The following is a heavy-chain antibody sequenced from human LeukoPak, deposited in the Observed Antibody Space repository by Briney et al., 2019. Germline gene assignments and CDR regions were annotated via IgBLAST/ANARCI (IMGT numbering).Heavy chain of an antibody. J-gene: IGHJ4*02. Sequence: GGSLRLSCAASGFTFSRYWVSWVRQAPGKGLEWVANIKQDGSEKYYVDSVKGRFTISRDNAKNSLYLQMNSLRAEDTAVYYCARGFSSYAYWGQGTLVTVSS. D-gene: IGHD2-2*01. CDR2: IKQDGSEK. V-gene: IGHV3-7*01. CDR3: ARGFSSYAY. CDR1: GFTFSRYW.